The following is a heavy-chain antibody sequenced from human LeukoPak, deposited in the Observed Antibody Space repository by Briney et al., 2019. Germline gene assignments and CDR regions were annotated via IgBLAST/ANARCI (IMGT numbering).Heavy chain of an antibody. V-gene: IGHV4-59*08. CDR1: GGSISNYY. Sequence: SETLSLTCTVSGGSISNYYWSWIRQPPGKGLEWIGYIYYSGSTNYNPSLKSRVTISVDTSKNQFSLKLNSVTAVDTAVYYCARRAYGSGSFNRYYFDYWGQGTLVAVSS. J-gene: IGHJ4*02. CDR3: ARRAYGSGSFNRYYFDY. D-gene: IGHD3-10*01. CDR2: IYYSGST.